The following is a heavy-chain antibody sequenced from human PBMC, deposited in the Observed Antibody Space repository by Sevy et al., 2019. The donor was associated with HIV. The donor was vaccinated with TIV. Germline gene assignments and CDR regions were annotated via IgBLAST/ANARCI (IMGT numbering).Heavy chain of an antibody. CDR2: ISSSSSYK. CDR3: ARDSERQWPPIFDY. D-gene: IGHD6-19*01. J-gene: IGHJ4*02. V-gene: IGHV3-21*01. CDR1: GFTFSSYS. Sequence: GGSLRLSCAASGFTFSSYSMNWVRQAPGKGLEWVSSISSSSSYKYYADSVKGRFTISRDNAKNSMNLQMNTLRAEDTAVYYCARDSERQWPPIFDYWGQGTLVTVSS.